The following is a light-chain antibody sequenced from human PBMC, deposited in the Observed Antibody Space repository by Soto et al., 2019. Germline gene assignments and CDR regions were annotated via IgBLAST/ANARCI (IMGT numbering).Light chain of an antibody. Sequence: EIVMTQSPVTLSVSPGERVTLSCRASQSVSSNLAWYQLKPGQAPRLLVYGASIRATGIPARFSGSGSGTEYTLTISSLQSEDFGVYFCQQYDQWWTFGQGTKVDIK. V-gene: IGKV3-15*01. CDR2: GAS. J-gene: IGKJ1*01. CDR1: QSVSSN. CDR3: QQYDQWWT.